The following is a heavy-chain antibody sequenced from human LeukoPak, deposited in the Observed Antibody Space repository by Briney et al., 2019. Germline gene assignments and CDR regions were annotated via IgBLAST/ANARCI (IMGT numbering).Heavy chain of an antibody. J-gene: IGHJ3*02. CDR2: IYYSGST. D-gene: IGHD5/OR15-5a*01. CDR1: GGSISSSSYY. Sequence: KTSETLSLTCTVSGGSISSSSYYWGWIRQPPGKGLEWIGSIYYSGSTYYNPSLKSRVTISVDTSKNQFSLKLSSVTAADTAVYYCAREVHDRNAFDIWGQGTMVTVSS. CDR3: AREVHDRNAFDI. V-gene: IGHV4-39*07.